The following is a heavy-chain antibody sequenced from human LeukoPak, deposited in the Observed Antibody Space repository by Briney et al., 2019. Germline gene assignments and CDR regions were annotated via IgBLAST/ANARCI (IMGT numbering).Heavy chain of an antibody. J-gene: IGHJ4*02. CDR2: IRSDGSDK. V-gene: IGHV3-30*02. CDR3: AKSQVTGWYDFDY. Sequence: PGGSLRLSCAASGFTFSSYAMHWVRQAPGKGLEWVASIRSDGSDKKYADSVKGQFTISRDNSKSTLNLQMNSLRPEDTAVYYCAKSQVTGWYDFDYGGQGTLVTVS. D-gene: IGHD6-19*01. CDR1: GFTFSSYA.